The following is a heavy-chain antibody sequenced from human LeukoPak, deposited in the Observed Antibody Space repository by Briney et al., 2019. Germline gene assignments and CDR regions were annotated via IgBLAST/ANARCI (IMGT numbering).Heavy chain of an antibody. D-gene: IGHD6-13*01. J-gene: IGHJ5*02. CDR2: IYPGDSDT. CDR3: ARHVEAAAGTGVAKLIGWFDP. CDR1: GYSFTSYW. V-gene: IGHV5-51*01. Sequence: GESLKISCKGSGYSFTSYWIGWVRQMPGKGLEWMGIIYPGDSDTRYSPSFQGQVTISADKSISTAYLQWSSLKASDTAMYYCARHVEAAAGTGVAKLIGWFDPWGQGTLVTVSS.